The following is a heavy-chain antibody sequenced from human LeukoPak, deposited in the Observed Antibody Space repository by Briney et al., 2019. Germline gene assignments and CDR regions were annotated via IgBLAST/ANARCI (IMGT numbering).Heavy chain of an antibody. J-gene: IGHJ4*02. CDR3: AKAVDYSSGWYPFFDY. CDR2: ISGSGGST. CDR1: GFTFSSYA. D-gene: IGHD6-19*01. Sequence: PGGSLRVSCAASGFTFSSYAMSWVRQAPGKGLEWVSAISGSGGSTYYADSVKGRFTISRDNSKNTLYLQMNSLRAEDTAVYYCAKAVDYSSGWYPFFDYWGQGTLVTVSS. V-gene: IGHV3-23*01.